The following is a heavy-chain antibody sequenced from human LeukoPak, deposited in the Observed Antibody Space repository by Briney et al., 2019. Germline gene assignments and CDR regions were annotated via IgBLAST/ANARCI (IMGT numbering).Heavy chain of an antibody. CDR3: ARDPSPYYSDYGH. Sequence: RGSLRLSCAASGVTPSSSYMSWVRQAPGKGLEWVSIMYSGVATDYADSVRGRFTISRDNSKNTLYLQMNSLRVEDTAVYYCARDPSPYYSDYGHWGQGTLVTVSS. CDR2: MYSGVAT. CDR1: GVTPSSSY. J-gene: IGHJ4*02. D-gene: IGHD4-11*01. V-gene: IGHV3-66*01.